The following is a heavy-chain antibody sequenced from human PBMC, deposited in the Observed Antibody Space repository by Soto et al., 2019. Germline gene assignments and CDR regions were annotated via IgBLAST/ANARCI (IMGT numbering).Heavy chain of an antibody. D-gene: IGHD4-17*01. CDR1: GFTFSSYG. Sequence: GGSLRLSCAASGFTFSSYGMHWVRQAPGKGLEWVAVIWYDGSNKYYADSVKGRFTISRDNSKNTLYLQMNSLRAEDTAVYYCARDLSYGDYPEGVDYWGQGTLVTVSS. J-gene: IGHJ4*02. V-gene: IGHV3-33*01. CDR3: ARDLSYGDYPEGVDY. CDR2: IWYDGSNK.